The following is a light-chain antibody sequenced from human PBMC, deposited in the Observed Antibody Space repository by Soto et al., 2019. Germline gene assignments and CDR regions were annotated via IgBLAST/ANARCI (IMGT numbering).Light chain of an antibody. Sequence: EIVMTQSPATLSLSPGERATLSCRASQTISTTLAWYQQKPGQAPRLLIYGASTRATGIPARFSGSGSGTEFTLTISSLQSEDFAVYYCQQYNSWPPWTFGQGTRWIS. CDR3: QQYNSWPPWT. J-gene: IGKJ1*01. V-gene: IGKV3-15*01. CDR2: GAS. CDR1: QTISTT.